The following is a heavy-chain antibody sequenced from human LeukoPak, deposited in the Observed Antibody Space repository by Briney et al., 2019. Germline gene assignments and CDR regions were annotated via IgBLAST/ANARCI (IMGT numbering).Heavy chain of an antibody. CDR1: GFTFSGFH. V-gene: IGHV3-48*02. J-gene: IGHJ4*02. Sequence: GGSLRLSCSTSGFTFSGFHMSWLRQAPGMGLEHVAWISSLDSTTYYADSVAGRFTISRDNDKDLLYLQMDSLREDDTAVYYCAKDPHAGIFDSWGQGTLVTVSS. CDR3: AKDPHAGIFDS. CDR2: ISSLDSTT.